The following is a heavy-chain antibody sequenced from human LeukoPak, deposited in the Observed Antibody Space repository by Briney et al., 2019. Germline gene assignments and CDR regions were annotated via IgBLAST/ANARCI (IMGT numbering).Heavy chain of an antibody. CDR2: IYSGGST. CDR3: AKITWTYYFDS. V-gene: IGHV3-66*01. Sequence: GGSLRLSCAASGFTVSSNYMSWVRQAPGKGLEWVSVIYSGGSTYYADSVKGRFTISRDNSKNTLYLQMNSLRAEDTAVYYCAKITWTYYFDSWAREPWSPSPQ. J-gene: IGHJ4*02. D-gene: IGHD3-10*01. CDR1: GFTVSSNY.